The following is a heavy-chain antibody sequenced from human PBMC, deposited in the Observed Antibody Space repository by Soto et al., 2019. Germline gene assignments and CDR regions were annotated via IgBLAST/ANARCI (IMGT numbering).Heavy chain of an antibody. D-gene: IGHD2-15*01. Sequence: SETLSLTCTVSGGSISSYYWSWIRQPPGKGLEWIGYIYYSGSTNYNPSLKSRVTISVDTSKNQFSLKLSSVTAADTAVYYCARAIYCSGGSCYSRGADAFDIWGQGTMVTVSS. CDR2: IYYSGST. CDR1: GGSISSYY. J-gene: IGHJ3*02. CDR3: ARAIYCSGGSCYSRGADAFDI. V-gene: IGHV4-59*01.